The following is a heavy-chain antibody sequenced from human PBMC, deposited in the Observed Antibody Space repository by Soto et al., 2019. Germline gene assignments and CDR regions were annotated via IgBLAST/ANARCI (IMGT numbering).Heavy chain of an antibody. Sequence: HPGGSLRLSCAASGFTFSSYWMSWVRQAPGKGLEWVANIKQDGSEKYYVDSVKGRFTISRDNAKNSLYLQMNSLRAEDTAVYYCARNKGDYDFWSGYLYGPMIDAFDIWGQGTMVTVSS. D-gene: IGHD3-3*01. J-gene: IGHJ3*02. V-gene: IGHV3-7*01. CDR1: GFTFSSYW. CDR2: IKQDGSEK. CDR3: ARNKGDYDFWSGYLYGPMIDAFDI.